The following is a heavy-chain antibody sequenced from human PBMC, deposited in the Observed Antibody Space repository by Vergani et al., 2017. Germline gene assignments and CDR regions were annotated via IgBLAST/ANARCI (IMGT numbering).Heavy chain of an antibody. CDR3: ARGAFHIVGANPYVQH. CDR2: IIPIFGTA. J-gene: IGHJ1*01. Sequence: QVQLVQSGAEVKKPGSSVKVSCKASGGTFSSYAISWVRQAPGQGLEWMGGIIPIFGTANYAQKFQGRVTITADESTSTAYMGLSSLRSEDTAVYYCARGAFHIVGANPYVQHWGQGTLVTVSS. V-gene: IGHV1-69*01. D-gene: IGHD1-26*01. CDR1: GGTFSSYA.